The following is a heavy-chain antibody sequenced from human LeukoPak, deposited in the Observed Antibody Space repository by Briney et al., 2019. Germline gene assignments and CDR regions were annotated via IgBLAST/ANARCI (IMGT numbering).Heavy chain of an antibody. Sequence: GGSLRLSCAASGFTFSGYWMHWVRQVPGKGLVWVSRINNDGSSTTYADSVKGRFYISRDNAKNTLSLQMNSLRAEDTAVYYCARSPWIQFKNYFDSWGQGTLVTVSS. V-gene: IGHV3-74*01. CDR1: GFTFSGYW. CDR2: INNDGSST. CDR3: ARSPWIQFKNYFDS. D-gene: IGHD5-18*01. J-gene: IGHJ4*02.